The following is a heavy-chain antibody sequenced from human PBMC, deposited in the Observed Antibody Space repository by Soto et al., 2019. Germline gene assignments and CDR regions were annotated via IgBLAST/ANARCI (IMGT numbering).Heavy chain of an antibody. D-gene: IGHD1-1*01. CDR1: GYTFTSYG. CDR2: ISAYNGNT. V-gene: IGHV1-18*01. J-gene: IGHJ6*02. CDR3: ARNWNDGQYYYYYYGMDV. Sequence: ASVKVSCKASGYTFTSYGISWVRQAPGQGLEWMGWISAYNGNTNYAQKLQGRVTITADESTSTAYMELSSLRSEDTAVYYCARNWNDGQYYYYYYGMDVWGQGTTVTVSS.